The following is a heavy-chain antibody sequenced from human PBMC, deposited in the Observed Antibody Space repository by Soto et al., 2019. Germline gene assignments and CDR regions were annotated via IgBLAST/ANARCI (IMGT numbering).Heavy chain of an antibody. CDR3: ECVVIRGWGGGDWFDH. CDR1: GDSLSSYY. CDR2: VSYTGRT. D-gene: IGHD3-3*01. J-gene: IGHJ5*02. V-gene: IGHV4-59*03. Sequence: QVQLQESGPGLVKPSETLSLTCSVSGDSLSSYYWTWIRQSPEMGLEWIASVSYTGRTHYNPSLKSRDTLSLDTSKSPVSVRLTSVTTADTAIYSFECVVIRGWGGGDWFDHWGQGVRVTVSA.